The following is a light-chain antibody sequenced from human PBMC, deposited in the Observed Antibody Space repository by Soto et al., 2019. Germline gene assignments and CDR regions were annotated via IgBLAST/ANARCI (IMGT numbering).Light chain of an antibody. CDR1: QGISSY. J-gene: IGKJ1*01. CDR3: QQLNSYPRT. Sequence: DIQLTQSPSFLSSSVGDRVTITCRASQGISSYLAWYQQKPGKAPKLLIYAASTLQSGVPSRFSGSGSGTEFTLTISSLQPEDFVTYYCQQLNSYPRTFGQGTKVDIK. V-gene: IGKV1-9*01. CDR2: AAS.